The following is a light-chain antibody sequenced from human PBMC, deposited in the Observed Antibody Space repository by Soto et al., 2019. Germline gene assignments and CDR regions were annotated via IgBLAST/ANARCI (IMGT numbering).Light chain of an antibody. CDR2: YDS. J-gene: IGLJ1*01. Sequence: SYELTQPPSVSVAPEKTATITCGGYNIGDKRVHWYRQKPGQAPVLLISYDSDRPSGIPERFSGSNSGNTATLTISRVEAGDEADYYCQVWDIMTDNYVFGGGTKVTVL. V-gene: IGLV3-21*04. CDR1: NIGDKR. CDR3: QVWDIMTDNYV.